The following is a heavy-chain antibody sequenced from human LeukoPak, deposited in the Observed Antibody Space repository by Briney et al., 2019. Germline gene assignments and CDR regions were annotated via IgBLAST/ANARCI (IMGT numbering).Heavy chain of an antibody. V-gene: IGHV4-61*02. CDR1: GGSISSGSYY. Sequence: PSQTLSLTCTVSGGSISSGSYYWSWIRQPAGKGLEWIGRICTSGSTNYNPSLKSRVTISVDTSKNQFSLKLSSVTAADTAVYYCAREGYYGSGIFDYWGQGTLVIVSS. CDR2: ICTSGST. D-gene: IGHD3-10*01. CDR3: AREGYYGSGIFDY. J-gene: IGHJ4*02.